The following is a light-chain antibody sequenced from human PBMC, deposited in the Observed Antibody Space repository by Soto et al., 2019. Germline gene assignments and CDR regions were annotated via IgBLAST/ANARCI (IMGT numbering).Light chain of an antibody. CDR1: SSDVGGYNY. V-gene: IGLV2-14*01. Sequence: QPVLTQPASVSESPGQSITISCTGTSSDVGGYNYVSWYQHHPGRAPKLMIYEVSNRPSGVSNRFSGSKSGNTASLTISGLQAEDEADYYCLSYTATNTLVFGGGTKLTVL. J-gene: IGLJ2*01. CDR3: LSYTATNTLV. CDR2: EVS.